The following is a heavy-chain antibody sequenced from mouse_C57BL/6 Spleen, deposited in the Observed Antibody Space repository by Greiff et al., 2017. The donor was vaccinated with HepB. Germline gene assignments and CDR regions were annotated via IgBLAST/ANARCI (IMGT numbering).Heavy chain of an antibody. Sequence: VQLQQSGPELVKPGASVKISCKASGYAFSSSWMNWVKQRPGKGLEWIGRIYPGDGDTNYNGKFKGKATLTADKSSSTAYMQLSSLTSEDSAVYFCARRAYYSNYHYAMDYWGQGTSVTVSS. V-gene: IGHV1-82*01. D-gene: IGHD2-5*01. J-gene: IGHJ4*01. CDR1: GYAFSSSW. CDR3: ARRAYYSNYHYAMDY. CDR2: IYPGDGDT.